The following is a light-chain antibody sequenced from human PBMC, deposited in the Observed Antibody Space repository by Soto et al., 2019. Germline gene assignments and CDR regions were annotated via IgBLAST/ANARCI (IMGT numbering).Light chain of an antibody. CDR2: KAS. CDR3: QQYNSYPWT. V-gene: IGKV1-5*03. J-gene: IGKJ1*01. CDR1: QSISSW. Sequence: DIQVTQSPFTLSASVGDRVTITCRASQSISSWLAWYQQKPGKAPKLLIYKASTLEIGVPSNFSGSGSGTEFTLTISSLQPEDFATYYCQQYNSYPWTFGQGTKVDIK.